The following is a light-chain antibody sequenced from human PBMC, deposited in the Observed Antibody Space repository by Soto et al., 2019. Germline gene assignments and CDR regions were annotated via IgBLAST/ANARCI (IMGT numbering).Light chain of an antibody. CDR3: QQRDDLYT. Sequence: EIVLTQSPATLSLSPGERATLSCRASQFVTNTVAWYQQKPGQAPRLLISDGSHRASGIPARFVGSGSGTYFTLTITGLQPEDFAVYFCQQRDDLYTFGQGTKLQIK. J-gene: IGKJ2*01. CDR1: QFVTNT. V-gene: IGKV3-11*01. CDR2: DGS.